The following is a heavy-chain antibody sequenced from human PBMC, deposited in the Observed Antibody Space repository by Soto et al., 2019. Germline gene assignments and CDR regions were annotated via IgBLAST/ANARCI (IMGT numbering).Heavy chain of an antibody. D-gene: IGHD2-15*01. CDR1: GYTFTSYG. J-gene: IGHJ6*02. CDR2: ISAYNGNT. V-gene: IGHV1-18*01. Sequence: QVQLVQSGAEVKKPGASVKVSCKASGYTFTSYGISWVRQAPGQGLEWMGWISAYNGNTNYAQKPQGRVTMTTDTSTSTAYMELRSLRSDDTAVYYCARDHRRYCSGGSCYSAYYYGMDVWGQGTTVTVSS. CDR3: ARDHRRYCSGGSCYSAYYYGMDV.